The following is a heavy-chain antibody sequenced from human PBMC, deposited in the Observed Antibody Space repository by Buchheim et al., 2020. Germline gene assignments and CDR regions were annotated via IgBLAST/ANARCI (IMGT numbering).Heavy chain of an antibody. J-gene: IGHJ4*02. D-gene: IGHD3-3*01. CDR1: GGSISSYY. Sequence: QVQLQESGPGLVKPSETLSLTCTVSGGSISSYYWSWIRQPPGKGLEWIGYIYYSGSTNYNPSLKSRVTISVDTSKNQFSLKLSSVTAADTAVYYCARNHYDFWSGSHHPIDYWGQGTL. CDR2: IYYSGST. CDR3: ARNHYDFWSGSHHPIDY. V-gene: IGHV4-59*01.